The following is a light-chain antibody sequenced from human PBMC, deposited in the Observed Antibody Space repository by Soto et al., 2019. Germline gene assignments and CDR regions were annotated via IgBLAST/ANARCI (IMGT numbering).Light chain of an antibody. V-gene: IGLV1-47*01. J-gene: IGLJ1*01. CDR1: SINIGSNY. CDR3: SAWDDSLSGYV. CDR2: RND. Sequence: QSVLAQAPSASGTPGQRVTISCSGSSINIGSNYVYWYQQLPGTAPKLVIFRNDQRPSGIPDRISGSKSGTSASLAISGLRSEDEADYYCSAWDDSLSGYVFVTGTMVTVL.